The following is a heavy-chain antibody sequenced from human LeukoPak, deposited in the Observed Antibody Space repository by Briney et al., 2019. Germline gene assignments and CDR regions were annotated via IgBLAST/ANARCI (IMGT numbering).Heavy chain of an antibody. J-gene: IGHJ6*02. Sequence: SETLSLTCTVSGGSISSYYWSWIRQPAGKGLEWIGRIYTSGSTNYNPSLKSRVTMSVDTSKNQFSLKLSSVTAADTAVYYCARDGEVPANVYYYGMDVWGQGTTVTVSS. V-gene: IGHV4-4*07. CDR1: GGSISSYY. CDR3: ARDGEVPANVYYYGMDV. CDR2: IYTSGST. D-gene: IGHD2-2*01.